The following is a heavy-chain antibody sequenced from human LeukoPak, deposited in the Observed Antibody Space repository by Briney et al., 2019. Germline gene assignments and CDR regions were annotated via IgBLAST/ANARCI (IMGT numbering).Heavy chain of an antibody. V-gene: IGHV4-39*01. J-gene: IGHJ4*02. CDR1: DDSIRTNSYY. D-gene: IGHD2-21*01. CDR3: TRGGDAHKLGNF. CDR2: LHFSGTP. Sequence: PSETLTLACSVSDDSIRTNSYYWGWIRQPPGKGLEWVGSLHFSGTPYYSPSLSSRVAVSRDTSNNQFSLTLKSVTATDTAVYFCTRGGDAHKLGNFWGPGILVTASS.